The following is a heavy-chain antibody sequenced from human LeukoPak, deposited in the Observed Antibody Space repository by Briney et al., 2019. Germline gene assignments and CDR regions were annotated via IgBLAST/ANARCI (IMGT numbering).Heavy chain of an antibody. J-gene: IGHJ4*02. CDR1: GYSISSGYY. CDR2: IYHSGTT. D-gene: IGHD6-6*01. Sequence: TSETLSLTCAVSGYSISSGYYWGWIRPPPGKGLEWIGSIYHSGTTYYNPSLKSRVTISVDTSKNQFSLKLSSVTAADTAVYYCARELSTSGFHYFDYWGQGTLVTVSS. CDR3: ARELSTSGFHYFDY. V-gene: IGHV4-38-2*01.